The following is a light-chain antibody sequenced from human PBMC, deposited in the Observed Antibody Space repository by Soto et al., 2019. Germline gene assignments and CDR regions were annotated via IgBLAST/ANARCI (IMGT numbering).Light chain of an antibody. Sequence: EIVMAQSPATLSVSPGEGATLSCRASQTVSSNLAWYQQKPGQAPRLLIYGASTRATGILARFSGSGSGTAFTLTISSLQSEDFAVYYCHQYNNWPLTFGGGTKVEIK. J-gene: IGKJ4*01. V-gene: IGKV3-15*01. CDR3: HQYNNWPLT. CDR1: QTVSSN. CDR2: GAS.